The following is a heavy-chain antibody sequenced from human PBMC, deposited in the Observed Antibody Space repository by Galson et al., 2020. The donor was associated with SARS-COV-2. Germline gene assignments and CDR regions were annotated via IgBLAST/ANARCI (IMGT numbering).Heavy chain of an antibody. J-gene: IGHJ4*02. D-gene: IGHD4-17*01. V-gene: IGHV3-23*01. Sequence: LSLTCAASGFTFSSYAMSWVRQAPGKGLEWVSAISGSGGSTYYADSVKGRFTISRDNSKNTLYLQMNSLRAEDTAVYYCAKDLRQYGDYTEYFDYWGQGTLVTVSS. CDR2: ISGSGGST. CDR1: GFTFSSYA. CDR3: AKDLRQYGDYTEYFDY.